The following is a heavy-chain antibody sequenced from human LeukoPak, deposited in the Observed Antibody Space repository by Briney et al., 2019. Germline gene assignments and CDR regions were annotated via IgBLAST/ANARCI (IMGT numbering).Heavy chain of an antibody. J-gene: IGHJ3*01. Sequence: SQTLFLTCTVSGGSISFGGYYWSWIRQLPGKGLEWIGYMYDREKTDYNPSLRSRVIISLDTSKNQFSLKLNSVTAADTAVYYCARDSQIRLLLNDYDVFDVWGQGTVVTVSS. V-gene: IGHV4-31*03. D-gene: IGHD2-21*02. CDR2: MYDREKT. CDR3: ARDSQIRLLLNDYDVFDV. CDR1: GGSISFGGYY.